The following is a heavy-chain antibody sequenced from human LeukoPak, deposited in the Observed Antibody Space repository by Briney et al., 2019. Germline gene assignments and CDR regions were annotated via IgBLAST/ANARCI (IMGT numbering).Heavy chain of an antibody. CDR3: ARAPISYCDFWSGPTWFDP. V-gene: IGHV3-48*03. CDR1: GFTFSSYG. J-gene: IGHJ5*02. CDR2: ISSSGSTI. D-gene: IGHD3-3*01. Sequence: GGSLRLSCAASGFTFSSYGMYWVRQAPGKGLEWVSYISSSGSTIYYADSVKGRFTISRDNAKNSLYLQMNSLRAEDTAVYYCARAPISYCDFWSGPTWFDPWGQGTLVTVSS.